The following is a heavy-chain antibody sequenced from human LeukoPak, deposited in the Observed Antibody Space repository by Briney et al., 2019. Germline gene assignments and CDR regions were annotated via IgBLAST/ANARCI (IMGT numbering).Heavy chain of an antibody. CDR3: ARDGVGATRDAFDI. CDR2: INPNSGGT. CDR1: GYTFTGYY. J-gene: IGHJ3*02. D-gene: IGHD1-26*01. V-gene: IGHV1-2*02. Sequence: GASVKVSCKASGYTFTGYYMHWVRQAPGQGLEWMGWINPNSGGTNYAQKFQGRVTMTTDTSTSTAYMELRSLRSDDTAVYYCARDGVGATRDAFDIWGQGTMVTVSS.